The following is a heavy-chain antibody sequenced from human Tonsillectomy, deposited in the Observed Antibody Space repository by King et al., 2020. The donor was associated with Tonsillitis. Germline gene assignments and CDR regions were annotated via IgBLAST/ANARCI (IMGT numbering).Heavy chain of an antibody. CDR1: GYSISSGYY. V-gene: IGHV4-38-2*02. D-gene: IGHD3-10*01. CDR2: IYHSGST. J-gene: IGHJ5*02. CDR3: ARVEASDGSGSYYEESVDP. Sequence: VQLQESGPGLVKPSETLSLTCTVSGYSISSGYYWGWIRQPPGKGLEWIGSIYHSGSTYYNPSLKSRVTISVDTSKNQFSLKLSSVTAADTAVYYCARVEASDGSGSYYEESVDPWGQGTLVTVSS.